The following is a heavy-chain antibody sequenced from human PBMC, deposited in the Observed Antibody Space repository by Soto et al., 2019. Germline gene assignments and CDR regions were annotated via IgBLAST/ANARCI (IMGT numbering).Heavy chain of an antibody. CDR2: INSDGSST. CDR1: GFTFSSYW. CDR3: ARAGRITIFGVEWNWFDP. Sequence: GGSLRLSCAASGFTFSSYWMHWVRQAPGKGLVWVSRINSDGSSTSYADSVKGRFTISRDNSKNTLYLQMGSLRAEDMAVYYCARAGRITIFGVEWNWFDPWGQGTLVTVSS. D-gene: IGHD3-3*01. V-gene: IGHV3-74*01. J-gene: IGHJ5*02.